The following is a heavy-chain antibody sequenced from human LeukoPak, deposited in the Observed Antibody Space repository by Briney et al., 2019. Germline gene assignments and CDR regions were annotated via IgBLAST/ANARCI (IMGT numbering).Heavy chain of an antibody. CDR2: IYDSGST. D-gene: IGHD1-26*01. V-gene: IGHV4-59*01. CDR3: ASIYSGSYFFDY. Sequence: PSETLSLTCTVSGGSISSYYWSWIRQPPGKGLEWFGYIYDSGSTNYNPSLKSRVTISVDTSKNQSSLKLSSVTAADTAVYYCASIYSGSYFFDYWGQGTLVTVSS. J-gene: IGHJ4*02. CDR1: GGSISSYY.